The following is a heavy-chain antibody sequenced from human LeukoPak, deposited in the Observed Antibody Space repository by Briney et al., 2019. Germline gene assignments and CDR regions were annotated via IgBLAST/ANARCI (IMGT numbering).Heavy chain of an antibody. D-gene: IGHD6-19*01. CDR1: GFTFSSYG. Sequence: GGSLRLSCAASGFTFSSYGMHWVRQAPGKGLERVAVIWDDGSNKYHADSVKGRFTISRDNSKNTLYLQMNSLRADDTGVYYCARDKGGWPRSAFDYWGQGTLVTVSS. CDR2: IWDDGSNK. CDR3: ARDKGGWPRSAFDY. J-gene: IGHJ4*02. V-gene: IGHV3-33*01.